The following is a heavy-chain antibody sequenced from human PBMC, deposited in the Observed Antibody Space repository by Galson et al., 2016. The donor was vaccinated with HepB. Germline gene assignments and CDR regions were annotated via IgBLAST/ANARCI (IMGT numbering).Heavy chain of an antibody. V-gene: IGHV3-21*01. D-gene: IGHD6-13*01. CDR1: GFNFNIHS. CDR2: ISHSNTYI. CDR3: VRQGLGQQMGQRVPVYFYAGLDV. J-gene: IGHJ6*02. Sequence: SLRLSCAGSGFNFNIHSIHWVRQAPGKGLEWVSSISHSNTYIYYGDSVKGRFTISRDNAKNSLYLQMNGLRVEDTAAYYCVRQGLGQQMGQRVPVYFYAGLDVWGQGTTVIVSS.